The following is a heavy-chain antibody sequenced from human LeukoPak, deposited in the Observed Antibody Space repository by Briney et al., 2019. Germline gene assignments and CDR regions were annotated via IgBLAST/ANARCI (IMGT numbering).Heavy chain of an antibody. CDR2: IDYSGSG. V-gene: IGHV4-59*01. CDR1: GGSINSYH. J-gene: IGHJ5*02. Sequence: SETLSLTCTVSGGSINSYHWSWIRQPPGKGLEWIGYIDYSGSGFYSPSLKSRVLISADTSKNQVSLRLSPVTAADTAVYYCARYPGGISRWCDTWGQGTLVTVSS. CDR3: ARYPGGISRWCDT. D-gene: IGHD6-13*01.